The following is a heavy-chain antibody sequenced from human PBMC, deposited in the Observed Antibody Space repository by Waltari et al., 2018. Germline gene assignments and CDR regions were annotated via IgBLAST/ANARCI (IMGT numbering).Heavy chain of an antibody. CDR3: ATGGWGFYFDY. CDR1: GFTFSNYN. V-gene: IGHV3-21*02. D-gene: IGHD7-27*01. CDR2: ISTTSTYT. J-gene: IGHJ4*02. Sequence: EVRLVESGGGLVKPGGSLRLSCAGSGFTFSNYNMNWVRQAPGKGLEWVSSISTTSTYTHYADSVKGRFTISRDNAKNSLFLQMNSLTTEDTAVYYCATGGWGFYFDYWGQGTLLTVSS.